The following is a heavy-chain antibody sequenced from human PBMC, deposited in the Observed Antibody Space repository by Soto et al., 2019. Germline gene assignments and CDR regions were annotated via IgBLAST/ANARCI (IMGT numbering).Heavy chain of an antibody. CDR2: IVVGSGNT. CDR3: AITRYDSSGYYYVDY. J-gene: IGHJ4*02. Sequence: ASVNVSCKASGFTFTSSAVLLVRQARGQRLEWIGWIVVGSGNTNYAQKFQERVTITSDMSTSTAYMELSSLRSEDTAVYYCAITRYDSSGYYYVDYWGQGTLVTVSS. D-gene: IGHD3-22*01. V-gene: IGHV1-58*01. CDR1: GFTFTSSA.